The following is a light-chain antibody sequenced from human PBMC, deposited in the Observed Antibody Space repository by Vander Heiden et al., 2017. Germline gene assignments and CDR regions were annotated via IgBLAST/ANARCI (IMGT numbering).Light chain of an antibody. Sequence: SYVLTQPPSVSVAPGQTARMPCGGNNIGSESGHWYQQNAGQAPGLVVYDDNDRPSGIPERFSGSNSGNTATLTISRVEAGDETDYYCQVWDSSSDHVVFGGGTKLTVL. J-gene: IGLJ2*01. CDR2: DDN. CDR1: NIGSES. CDR3: QVWDSSSDHVV. V-gene: IGLV3-21*02.